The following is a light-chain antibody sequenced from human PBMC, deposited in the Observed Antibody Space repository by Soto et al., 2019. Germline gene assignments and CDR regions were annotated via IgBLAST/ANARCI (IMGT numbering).Light chain of an antibody. J-gene: IGLJ1*01. Sequence: QSVLTQPPSVSGAPGQRVTISCTGGSANIGAGYDVHWYQQLPGTAPKLLIYGNSNRPSGVPDRFSGSKSGTSASLAITGLQAEDEADYYCQSYESSLSGYVFGTGTKVTVL. V-gene: IGLV1-40*01. CDR2: GNS. CDR1: SANIGAGYD. CDR3: QSYESSLSGYV.